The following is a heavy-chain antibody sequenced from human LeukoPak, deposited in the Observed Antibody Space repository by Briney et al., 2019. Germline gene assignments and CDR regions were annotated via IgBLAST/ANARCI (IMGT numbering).Heavy chain of an antibody. CDR3: ARAQKSYYYGSGSFDY. V-gene: IGHV4-31*03. CDR2: IYYSGST. Sequence: SETLSLTCTVSGGSISSGGYYWSWIRQHPGKGLEWIGYIYYSGSTYYNPSLKSRVTISVDTSKNQFSLKLSSVTAADTAVYYCARAQKSYYYGSGSFDYWGQGTLVTVSS. J-gene: IGHJ4*02. D-gene: IGHD3-10*01. CDR1: GGSISSGGYY.